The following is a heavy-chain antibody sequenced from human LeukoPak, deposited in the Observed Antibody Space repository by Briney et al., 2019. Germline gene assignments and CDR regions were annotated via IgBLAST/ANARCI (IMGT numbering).Heavy chain of an antibody. CDR3: ARGSRETFTIFGVVTANNWFDP. CDR2: IGWNGGGI. CDR1: GFSFDDYA. V-gene: IGHV3-9*01. D-gene: IGHD3-3*01. J-gene: IGHJ5*02. Sequence: PGRSLRLSCAASGFSFDDYAMHWVRQAPGKGLEWVSGIGWNGGGIVYADSVKGRFTISRDNTKNSLYLQMNSLGVEDTAVYYCARGSRETFTIFGVVTANNWFDPWGQGTLVTVSS.